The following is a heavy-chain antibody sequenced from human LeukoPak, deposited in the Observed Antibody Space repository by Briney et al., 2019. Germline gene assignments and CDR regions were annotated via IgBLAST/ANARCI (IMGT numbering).Heavy chain of an antibody. V-gene: IGHV5-51*01. CDR2: IYPGDSDT. CDR1: GYSFTSYW. D-gene: IGHD5-12*01. J-gene: IGHJ5*02. Sequence: GESLKISCKGSGYSFTSYWIGWVRQMPGKGLEWMGIIYPGDSDTRYSPSFQGQVTISADKSVSTAYLQWSSLKASDTAMYYCARRYKDSSYDFRWFDPWGQGTLVTVSS. CDR3: ARRYKDSSYDFRWFDP.